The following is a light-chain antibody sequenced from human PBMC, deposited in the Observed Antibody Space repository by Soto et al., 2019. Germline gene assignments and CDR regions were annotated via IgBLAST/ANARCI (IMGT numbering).Light chain of an antibody. Sequence: DIQMTQSPSSVSASVGDRVTITCRASQGISSWVAWYQQKPGKAPNLLIYAASSFQSWVPSRFSGSGSGTEVTLTISSLQPEDFATYYCQQADTFPLTFGGGTKVEIK. CDR2: AAS. V-gene: IGKV1-12*01. CDR3: QQADTFPLT. CDR1: QGISSW. J-gene: IGKJ4*01.